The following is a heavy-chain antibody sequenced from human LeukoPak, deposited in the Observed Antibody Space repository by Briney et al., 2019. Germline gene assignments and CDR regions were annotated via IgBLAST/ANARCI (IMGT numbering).Heavy chain of an antibody. CDR1: GGSFSGYY. CDR3: ASTHRRFGELLYYFDY. Sequence: SETLSLTCAVYGGSFSGYYWSWIRQPPGKELEWIGEINHSGSTNYNPSLKSRVTISVDTSKNQFSLKLSSVTAADTAVYYCASTHRRFGELLYYFDYWGQGTLVTVSS. D-gene: IGHD3-10*01. J-gene: IGHJ4*02. V-gene: IGHV4-34*01. CDR2: INHSGST.